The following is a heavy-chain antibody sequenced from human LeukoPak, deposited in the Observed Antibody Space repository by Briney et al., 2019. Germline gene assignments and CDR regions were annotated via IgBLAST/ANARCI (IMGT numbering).Heavy chain of an antibody. CDR2: TYYSGST. CDR3: ARSPAGEVTASFDY. V-gene: IGHV4-59*01. CDR1: SCSISSFY. Sequence: SENLSLTCTVSSCSISSFYWSWIRQPPGKGLEWIGYTYYSGSTNYNPSLKSRATISVDTSKNQFSLKLSSVTAADTALYYCARSPAGEVTASFDYWGQGTLVTVSS. D-gene: IGHD2-21*02. J-gene: IGHJ4*02.